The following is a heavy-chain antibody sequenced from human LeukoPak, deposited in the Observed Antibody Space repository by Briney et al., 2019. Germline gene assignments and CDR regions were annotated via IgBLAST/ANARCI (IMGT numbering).Heavy chain of an antibody. Sequence: SETLSLTCAVYGGSFSGYYWSWIRQPPGKGLEWIGEINHSGSTNYNPSLKSRVTISVDTSKNQFSLKLSSVTAADTAVYYCAGPLTIFGVVIPTGAYGMDVWGQGTTVTVSS. J-gene: IGHJ6*02. V-gene: IGHV4-34*01. CDR1: GGSFSGYY. CDR2: INHSGST. D-gene: IGHD3-3*01. CDR3: AGPLTIFGVVIPTGAYGMDV.